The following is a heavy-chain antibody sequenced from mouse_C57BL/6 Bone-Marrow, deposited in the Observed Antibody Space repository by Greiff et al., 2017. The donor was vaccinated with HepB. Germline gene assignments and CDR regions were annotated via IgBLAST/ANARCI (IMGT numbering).Heavy chain of an antibody. J-gene: IGHJ2*01. CDR2: INPGSGGT. CDR3: AQRLKY. Sequence: QVQLQQSGAELVRPGTSVKVSCKASGYAFTNYLIEWVKQRPGQGLEWIGVINPGSGGTNYNEKFKGKATLTEDKSSSTAYMQLSSLTSEDSAVYFCAQRLKYWGQGTTLTVSS. CDR1: GYAFTNYL. D-gene: IGHD6-1*01. V-gene: IGHV1-54*01.